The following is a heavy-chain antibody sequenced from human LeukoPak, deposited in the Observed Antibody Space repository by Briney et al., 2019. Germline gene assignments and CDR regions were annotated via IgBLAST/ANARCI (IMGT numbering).Heavy chain of an antibody. CDR2: ISYDGSNK. J-gene: IGHJ4*02. Sequence: GGSLRLSCAASGFTFSSYAMHWVRQAPGKGLEWVAVISYDGSNKYYADSVKGRFTISRGNSKNTLYLQMNSLRAEDTAVYYCARVNVYYDSSGYVDYWGQGTLVTVSS. V-gene: IGHV3-30-3*01. D-gene: IGHD3-22*01. CDR1: GFTFSSYA. CDR3: ARVNVYYDSSGYVDY.